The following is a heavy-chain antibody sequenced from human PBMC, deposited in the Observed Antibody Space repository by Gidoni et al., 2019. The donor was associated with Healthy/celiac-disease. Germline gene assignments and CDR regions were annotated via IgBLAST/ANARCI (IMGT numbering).Heavy chain of an antibody. D-gene: IGHD1-26*01. V-gene: IGHV3-33*01. J-gene: IGHJ4*02. Sequence: QVQLVESGGGVVQPGRSLRLSCAASGFTFSSYGMHWVRQAPGKGLGWVAVIWYDGSNKYYADSVKGRFTISRDNSKNTLYLQMNSLRAEDTAVYYCARDGARDGGSYSGLDYWGQGTLVTVSS. CDR1: GFTFSSYG. CDR2: IWYDGSNK. CDR3: ARDGARDGGSYSGLDY.